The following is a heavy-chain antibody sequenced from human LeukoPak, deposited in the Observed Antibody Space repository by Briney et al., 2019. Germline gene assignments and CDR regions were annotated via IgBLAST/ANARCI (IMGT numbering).Heavy chain of an antibody. CDR3: AKVLGYYDSSGYYQEGGIDY. D-gene: IGHD3-22*01. Sequence: SGGSLRLSCAASGFTFDDYAMHWVRQAPGKGLEWVSLISGDGGSTYYADSVKGRFTISRDNSKNSLYLQMNSLRTEDTALYYCAKVLGYYDSSGYYQEGGIDYWGQGTLVTVSS. V-gene: IGHV3-43*02. CDR2: ISGDGGST. J-gene: IGHJ4*02. CDR1: GFTFDDYA.